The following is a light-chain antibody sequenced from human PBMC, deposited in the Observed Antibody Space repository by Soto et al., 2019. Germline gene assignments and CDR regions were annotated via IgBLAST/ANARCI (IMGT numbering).Light chain of an antibody. V-gene: IGKV1-5*03. Sequence: DIQMTQSPSTLSASVGDRVTITCRASQRIANWVAWYQQKPGKAPSLLMYKASTLQTGVPSRFSGSGAGTEFTLTINGLQSDDFATYYCQQYSTYRTFGKGTKVDIK. CDR2: KAS. CDR3: QQYSTYRT. J-gene: IGKJ1*01. CDR1: QRIANW.